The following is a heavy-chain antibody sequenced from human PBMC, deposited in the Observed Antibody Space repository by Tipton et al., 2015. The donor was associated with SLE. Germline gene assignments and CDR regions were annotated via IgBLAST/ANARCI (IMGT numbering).Heavy chain of an antibody. CDR2: IYYSGST. J-gene: IGHJ4*02. Sequence: TLSLTCAVYGGSFSGYYWSWIRQPPGKGLEWIGYIYYSGSTNYNPSLKSRVTISVDTSKNQFSLKLSSVTAADTAVYYCVRVAYCGGDCYSYYFDYWGQGTLVTVSS. V-gene: IGHV4-59*01. CDR3: VRVAYCGGDCYSYYFDY. CDR1: GGSFSGYY. D-gene: IGHD2-21*01.